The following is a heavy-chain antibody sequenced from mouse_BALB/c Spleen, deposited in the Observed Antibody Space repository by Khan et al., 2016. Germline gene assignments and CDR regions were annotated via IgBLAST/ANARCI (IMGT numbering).Heavy chain of an antibody. D-gene: IGHD2-5*01. CDR1: GDSITSGY. CDR2: ISHSGST. CDR3: ARYDCSTYLGGMDY. Sequence: EVQLQESGPSLVKLSQTLSLTCSVTGDSITSGYWNWIRKFPGNKLEYMGYISHSGSTYYNPSLKSRISITRDTSKNQYYLQLNSVTTEDTATYYCARYDCSTYLGGMDYWGQGTSVTVSS. V-gene: IGHV3-8*02. J-gene: IGHJ4*01.